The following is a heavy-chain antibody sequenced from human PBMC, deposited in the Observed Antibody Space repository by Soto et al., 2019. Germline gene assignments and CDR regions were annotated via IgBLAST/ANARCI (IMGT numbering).Heavy chain of an antibody. CDR1: GYTFTSYA. CDR3: ATRDPGHY. CDR2: INAGNGRT. Sequence: ASVKVSCKASGYTFTSYAMHWVRQAPGQRLEWMGWINAGNGRTSYAQKFQGRVTMTRDTSTSTVYMELSSLRSEDTAVYYCATRDPGHYWGQGTLVTVSS. V-gene: IGHV1-3*01. J-gene: IGHJ4*02.